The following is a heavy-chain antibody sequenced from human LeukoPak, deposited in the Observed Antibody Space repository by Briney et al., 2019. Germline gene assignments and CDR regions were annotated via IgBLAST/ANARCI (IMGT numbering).Heavy chain of an antibody. CDR1: GYTFTSYA. D-gene: IGHD3-22*01. Sequence: SVKVSCKASGYTFTSYAISWVRQAPGQGLEWMGGIIPIFGTANYAQKFQGRVTITADESTSTAYMELSSLRSEDTAVYYCAREGNYDSSGYYYGHYWGQGTLVTVSS. CDR3: AREGNYDSSGYYYGHY. V-gene: IGHV1-69*13. J-gene: IGHJ4*02. CDR2: IIPIFGTA.